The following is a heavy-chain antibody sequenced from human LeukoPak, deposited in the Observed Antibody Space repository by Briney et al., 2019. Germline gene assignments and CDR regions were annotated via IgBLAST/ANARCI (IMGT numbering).Heavy chain of an antibody. CDR2: ISGSGGST. J-gene: IGHJ4*02. V-gene: IGHV3-23*01. CDR1: GFTFSSYA. CDR3: AKGALLWFGDKYYFDY. Sequence: GGSLRLSCAASGFTFSSYAMSWVRQAPGKGLESVSAISGSGGSTYYADSVKGRFTISRDNSKNTLYLQMNSLRAEDTAVYYCAKGALLWFGDKYYFDYWGQGTLVTVSS. D-gene: IGHD3-10*01.